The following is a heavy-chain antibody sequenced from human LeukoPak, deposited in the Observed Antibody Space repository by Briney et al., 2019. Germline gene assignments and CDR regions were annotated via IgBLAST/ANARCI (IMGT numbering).Heavy chain of an antibody. D-gene: IGHD5-12*01. CDR3: ARGATVATYYAMDV. Sequence: SETLSLTCIVPDDSMRSSSHYWGWIRQPPGKGLEWIGSIHYSGSAYYKLSLKSRITISADRSKSQFSLRLSSVTASDTAVYFCARGATVATYYAMDVWGQGTTVTVSS. CDR1: DDSMRSSSHY. V-gene: IGHV4-39*01. J-gene: IGHJ6*02. CDR2: IHYSGSA.